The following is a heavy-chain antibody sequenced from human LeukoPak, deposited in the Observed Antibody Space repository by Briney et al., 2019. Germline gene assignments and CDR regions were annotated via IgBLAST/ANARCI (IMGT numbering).Heavy chain of an antibody. CDR1: GFTFSSYA. Sequence: GGSLRLSCAASGFTFSSYAMHWVRQAPGKGPEWVAVISYDGSNKYYADSVKGRFTISRDNSKNTLYLQMNSLRAEDTAVYYCARDYDTHYFDYWGQGTLVTVSS. CDR3: ARDYDTHYFDY. V-gene: IGHV3-30-3*01. CDR2: ISYDGSNK. J-gene: IGHJ4*02. D-gene: IGHD5-12*01.